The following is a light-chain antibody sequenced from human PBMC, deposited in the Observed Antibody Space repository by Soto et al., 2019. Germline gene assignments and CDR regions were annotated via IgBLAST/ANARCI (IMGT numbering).Light chain of an antibody. Sequence: QSVVTQPPSVSGAPGQRVTISCTGSSSNIGAGYDVHWYQQLPGTAPKLLIYGNNNRPSGVPDRFSGSKSGTSASLAIIGLRAEDEADYYCQSYDSSLSGFYVFGTGTKVTVL. CDR3: QSYDSSLSGFYV. V-gene: IGLV1-40*01. J-gene: IGLJ1*01. CDR2: GNN. CDR1: SSNIGAGYD.